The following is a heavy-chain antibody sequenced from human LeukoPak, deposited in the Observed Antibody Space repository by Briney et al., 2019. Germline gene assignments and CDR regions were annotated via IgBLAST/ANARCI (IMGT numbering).Heavy chain of an antibody. CDR1: GFTFNSDG. CDR3: ARDHSGWDYFDY. Sequence: GGSLRLSCAASGFTFNSDGMHWVRQAPGKGLEWVAFIQYDGSYKDYAESVKGRFTISRDNSKNTLYLQMNSLTVEDTAVYFCARDHSGWDYFDYWGQGTVVSVSS. V-gene: IGHV3-30*02. CDR2: IQYDGSYK. J-gene: IGHJ4*02. D-gene: IGHD1-26*01.